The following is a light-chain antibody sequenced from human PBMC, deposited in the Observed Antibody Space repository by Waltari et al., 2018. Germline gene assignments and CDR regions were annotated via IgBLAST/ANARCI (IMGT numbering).Light chain of an antibody. J-gene: IGKJ2*02. CDR1: QSVSSN. Sequence: EIVMTQSPASLSVSPGERATLSGRASQSVSSNLAWYQHKPGQPPRLLISGASTRATGVPARFSGSGSGTEFTLTISSLQSEDSAIYYCQQYNTWPPSTFGQGTKLEIK. V-gene: IGKV3-15*01. CDR2: GAS. CDR3: QQYNTWPPST.